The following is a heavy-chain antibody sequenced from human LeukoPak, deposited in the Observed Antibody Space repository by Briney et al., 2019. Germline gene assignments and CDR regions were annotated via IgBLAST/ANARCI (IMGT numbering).Heavy chain of an antibody. CDR2: INRDGREK. D-gene: IGHD1-26*01. Sequence: GGSLRLSCAASGFTLSSYWMSWVRQAPGKGREWVANINRDGREKYYVDSVKGRFTISRDNAKNSLYLQVNSLRAEDTSVYYCARVLVGGTNWFDPWGQGTLVTVSS. CDR1: GFTLSSYW. J-gene: IGHJ5*02. CDR3: ARVLVGGTNWFDP. V-gene: IGHV3-7*02.